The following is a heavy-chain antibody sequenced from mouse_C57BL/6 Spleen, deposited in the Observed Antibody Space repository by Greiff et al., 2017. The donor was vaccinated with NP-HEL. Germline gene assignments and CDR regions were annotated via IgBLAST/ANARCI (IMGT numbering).Heavy chain of an antibody. CDR3: VKGGYDYSFAY. CDR2: IRSKSNNYAT. D-gene: IGHD2-4*01. V-gene: IGHV10-1*01. J-gene: IGHJ3*01. Sequence: EVKLQESGGGLVQPKGSLKLSCAASGFSFNTYAMNWVRQAPGKGLEWVARIRSKSNNYATYYADSVKDRFTISRDDSESMLYLQMNNLKTEDTAMYYCVKGGYDYSFAYWGQGTLVTVSA. CDR1: GFSFNTYA.